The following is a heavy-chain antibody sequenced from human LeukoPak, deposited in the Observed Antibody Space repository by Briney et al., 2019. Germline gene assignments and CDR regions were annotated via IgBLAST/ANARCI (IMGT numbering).Heavy chain of an antibody. CDR3: ARDAYCSSTSCYAHDFDY. CDR1: GGTFTSYA. CDR2: IIPILDIA. V-gene: IGHV1-69*04. J-gene: IGHJ4*02. D-gene: IGHD2-2*01. Sequence: GASVKVSCKASGGTFTSYAISWVRQAPGQGLEWMGRIIPILDIANYAQKLQGRVTMTTDTSTSTAYMELRSLRSDDTAVYYCARDAYCSSTSCYAHDFDYWGQGTLVTVSS.